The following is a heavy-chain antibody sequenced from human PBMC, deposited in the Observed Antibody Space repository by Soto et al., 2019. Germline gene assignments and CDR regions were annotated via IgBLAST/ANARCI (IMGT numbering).Heavy chain of an antibody. Sequence: GGSLRLSCEGSGFTFRSHSMNWVRQAPGRGLEWVASISTSSSFIYYGDSVRGRFIISRDNAKNSLDLQVDSLRVEDTAVYYCARENKDVNKSTMISSGLHGMDVSGQGITLTVSS. CDR2: ISTSSSFI. J-gene: IGHJ6*02. CDR3: ARENKDVNKSTMISSGLHGMDV. CDR1: GFTFRSHS. D-gene: IGHD2-2*01. V-gene: IGHV3-21*01.